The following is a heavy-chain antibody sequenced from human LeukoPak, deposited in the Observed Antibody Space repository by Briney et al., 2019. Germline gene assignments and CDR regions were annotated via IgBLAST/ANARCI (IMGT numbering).Heavy chain of an antibody. Sequence: GGSLRLSCSASGXTFNAYALHWVRQAPGKGLEYVSAISSNGGSTYYADSVKGRFSISRDNSKNTLYLQMSSLRAEDTAVYYCVKGGVVASIPHFDYWGQGTLVTVSS. V-gene: IGHV3-64D*06. J-gene: IGHJ4*02. CDR1: GXTFNAYA. D-gene: IGHD5-12*01. CDR3: VKGGVVASIPHFDY. CDR2: ISSNGGST.